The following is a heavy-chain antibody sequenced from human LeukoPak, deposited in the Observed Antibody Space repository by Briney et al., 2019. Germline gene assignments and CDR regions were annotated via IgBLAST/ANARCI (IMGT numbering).Heavy chain of an antibody. CDR3: ARDSAGYSSGWYNFDY. CDR2: ISYDGSNK. Sequence: GGSLRLSCAASGFTFSGSAMHWVRQAPGKGLEWVAVISYDGSNKYYADSVKGRFTISRDNSKNTLYLQTNSLRAEDTAVYYCARDSAGYSSGWYNFDYWGQGTLVTVSS. J-gene: IGHJ4*02. V-gene: IGHV3-30-3*01. D-gene: IGHD6-19*01. CDR1: GFTFSGSA.